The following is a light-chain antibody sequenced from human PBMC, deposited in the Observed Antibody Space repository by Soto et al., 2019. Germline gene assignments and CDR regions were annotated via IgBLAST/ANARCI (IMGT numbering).Light chain of an antibody. J-gene: IGLJ1*01. CDR2: DVS. CDR3: SSYTSSSTYV. CDR1: SSDVGAYNY. V-gene: IGLV2-14*01. Sequence: QSALTQPASVSGSPGQSIAISCTGTSSDVGAYNYVSWYQQHPGKAPKLMIYDVSNRPSGVSNRFSGSKSDNTASLTISGLQAEYEADYYCSSYTSSSTYVFGSGTKVTVL.